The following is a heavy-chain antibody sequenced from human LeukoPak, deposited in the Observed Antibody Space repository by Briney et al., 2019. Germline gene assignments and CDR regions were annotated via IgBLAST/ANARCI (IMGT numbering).Heavy chain of an antibody. J-gene: IGHJ3*02. D-gene: IGHD3-10*01. Sequence: GGSLRLSCAASGFTFNSYAMHWVRQPTGKGLEWVSGIGTTGDTYYPDSVKGRSTISRENAKNSLYLQMNSLRAGDTAVYYCARRCGSGTYSDGSFDIWGQGTTVTVSS. CDR1: GFTFNSYA. CDR2: IGTTGDT. V-gene: IGHV3-13*04. CDR3: ARRCGSGTYSDGSFDI.